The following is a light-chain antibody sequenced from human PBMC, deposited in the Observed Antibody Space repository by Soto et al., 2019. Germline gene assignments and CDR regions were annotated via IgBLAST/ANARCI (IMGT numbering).Light chain of an antibody. CDR1: QSVSSSY. CDR3: QQYGSSPLT. CDR2: GVS. V-gene: IGKV3-20*01. Sequence: EIVSTQSPGTLSLSPGERATLSCRASQSVSSSYLAWYQQKPGQAPRLLIYGVSSRATGIPDRFSGSGSGTDFTLTISRLEPEDFAVFYCQQYGSSPLTFGGGTKVDIK. J-gene: IGKJ4*01.